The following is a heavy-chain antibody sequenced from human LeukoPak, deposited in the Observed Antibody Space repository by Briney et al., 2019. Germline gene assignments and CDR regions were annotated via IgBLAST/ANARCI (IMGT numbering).Heavy chain of an antibody. D-gene: IGHD5-18*01. CDR3: ARVGGTAMALTYFDY. J-gene: IGHJ4*02. Sequence: GGSLRLSCAASGFTFSSYAMHWVRQAPGKGLEWVAVISYDGSNKYYADSVKGRFTISRDNSENTLYLQMNSLRAEDTAVYYCARVGGTAMALTYFDYWGQGTLVTVSS. V-gene: IGHV3-30*04. CDR2: ISYDGSNK. CDR1: GFTFSSYA.